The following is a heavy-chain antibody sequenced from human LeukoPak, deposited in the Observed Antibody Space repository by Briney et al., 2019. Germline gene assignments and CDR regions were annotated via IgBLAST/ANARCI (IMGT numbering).Heavy chain of an antibody. Sequence: GRSLRLSCAASGFTFDDFAMYWVRQAPVKGLEWISGISWNSRDIVYADSVKGRFTISRDNPKNSLYLQMDSLRVEDTALYYCAKDLEGLSLYYGMDVWGQGTTVTVSS. CDR2: ISWNSRDI. CDR1: GFTFDDFA. D-gene: IGHD3-10*01. J-gene: IGHJ6*02. CDR3: AKDLEGLSLYYGMDV. V-gene: IGHV3-9*01.